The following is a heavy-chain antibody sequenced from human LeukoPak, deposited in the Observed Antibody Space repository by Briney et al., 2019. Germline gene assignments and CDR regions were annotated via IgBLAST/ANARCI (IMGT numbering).Heavy chain of an antibody. D-gene: IGHD1-14*01. CDR3: CIGTGDY. CDR1: GFTFSSYA. CDR2: ISYDGSNK. J-gene: IGHJ4*02. V-gene: IGHV3-30-3*01. Sequence: PGRSLRLSCAASGFTFSSYAMHWVRQAPGKGLEWVAVISYDGSNKYYADSVEGRFTISRDNSKNTLYLQMNSLRAEDTAVYYSCIGTGDYWGQGTLVTVSS.